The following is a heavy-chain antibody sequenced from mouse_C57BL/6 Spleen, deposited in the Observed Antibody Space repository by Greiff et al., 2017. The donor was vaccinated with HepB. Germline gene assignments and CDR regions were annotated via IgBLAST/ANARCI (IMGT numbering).Heavy chain of an antibody. CDR2: ISYDGSN. Sequence: EVKLMESGPGLVKPSQSLSLTCSVTGYSITSGYYWNWIRQFPGNKLEWMGYISYDGSNNYNPSLKNRISITRDTSKNQFFLKLNSVTTEDTATYYCARDEYDAWFAYWGQGTLVTVSA. CDR1: GYSITSGYY. D-gene: IGHD2-3*01. CDR3: ARDEYDAWFAY. V-gene: IGHV3-6*01. J-gene: IGHJ3*01.